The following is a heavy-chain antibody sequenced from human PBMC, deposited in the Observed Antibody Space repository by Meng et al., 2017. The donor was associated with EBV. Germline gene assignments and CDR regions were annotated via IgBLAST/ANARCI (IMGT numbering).Heavy chain of an antibody. CDR3: ARDRTSNRFDY. Sequence: EVGLEGSGGGLVKPWESLRLSCAASGLPLRSYSMNWVRLAPGKGLEWVSSISSNSIDIYYADLVKGRFTISRDNAKNSLFLQMNSLRAEDTAVYYCARDRTSNRFDYWGQGTLVTVSS. CDR1: GLPLRSYS. V-gene: IGHV3-21*01. J-gene: IGHJ4*02. D-gene: IGHD2-8*01. CDR2: ISSNSIDI.